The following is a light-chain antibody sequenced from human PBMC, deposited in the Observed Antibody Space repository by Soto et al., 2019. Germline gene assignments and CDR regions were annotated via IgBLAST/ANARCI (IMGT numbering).Light chain of an antibody. V-gene: IGKV3-20*01. CDR3: HHFGSSRHT. CDR1: QNIDGNF. Sequence: EIVLTQSPGTLSLSPGERAALSCRASQNIDGNFLVWHQQKPGQAPRLLINAAFTRATGIPDRFSGSGSGTDFTLTISRLEPEDFAVYYCHHFGSSRHTFGQGTKVDIK. J-gene: IGKJ2*01. CDR2: AAF.